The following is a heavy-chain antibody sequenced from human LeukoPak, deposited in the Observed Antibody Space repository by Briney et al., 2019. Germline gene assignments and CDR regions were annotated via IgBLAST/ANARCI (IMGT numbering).Heavy chain of an antibody. CDR3: AREVDRSFDWLPPDAFDI. Sequence: GSLRLSCVASGFTFSDYYLTWIRQAPGKGLEWVSSISSSLTTIYYADSVKGRFTVSRGNAKNSVSLQMTGLRVEDTALYYCAREVDRSFDWLPPDAFDIWGQGTMVTVSS. CDR2: ISSSLTTI. J-gene: IGHJ3*02. V-gene: IGHV3-11*01. D-gene: IGHD3-9*01. CDR1: GFTFSDYY.